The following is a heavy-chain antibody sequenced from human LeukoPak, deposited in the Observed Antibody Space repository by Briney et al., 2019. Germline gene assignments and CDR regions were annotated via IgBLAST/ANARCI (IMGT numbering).Heavy chain of an antibody. CDR1: GFTFSSYG. CDR2: IWYDGSNK. CDR3: ARTPTVSLAFDI. J-gene: IGHJ3*02. Sequence: QPGGSLRLSCAASGFTFSSYGMHWVRQAPGKGLEWVAVIWYDGSNKYYADSVKGRFTISRDNSKNTLYLQMNSLRAEDTAVYCCARTPTVSLAFDIWGQGTMVTVSS. V-gene: IGHV3-33*01. D-gene: IGHD4-17*01.